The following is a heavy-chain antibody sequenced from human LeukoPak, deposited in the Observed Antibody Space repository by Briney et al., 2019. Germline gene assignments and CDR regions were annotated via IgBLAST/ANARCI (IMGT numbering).Heavy chain of an antibody. CDR3: ARDSGERGSGSYLIAY. D-gene: IGHD3-10*01. V-gene: IGHV1-2*02. Sequence: ASVKVSCKASGYTFNGYYMHWVRQAPGQGLEWMGWINPNSGGTKYGQKFQGRVTTTRDTSISTAYMELSRLRSDDTAMYYCARDSGERGSGSYLIAYWGQGTLVTVSS. J-gene: IGHJ4*02. CDR1: GYTFNGYY. CDR2: INPNSGGT.